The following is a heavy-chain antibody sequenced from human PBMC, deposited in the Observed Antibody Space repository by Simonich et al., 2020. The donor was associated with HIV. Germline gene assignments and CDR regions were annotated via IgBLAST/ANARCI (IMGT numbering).Heavy chain of an antibody. V-gene: IGHV4-59*01. Sequence: QVQLQESGPGLVKPSETLSLTCTVSGGSLSTYYWSWIRQPPGKGLGWIGYNYYSGTTNYNPSLKSRVTISVDTSKKQFSLKLNSVTAADTAVYYCARQPRIAAAGGGWFDPWGQGTLVTVSS. CDR3: ARQPRIAAAGGGWFDP. CDR1: GGSLSTYY. CDR2: NYYSGTT. J-gene: IGHJ5*02. D-gene: IGHD6-13*01.